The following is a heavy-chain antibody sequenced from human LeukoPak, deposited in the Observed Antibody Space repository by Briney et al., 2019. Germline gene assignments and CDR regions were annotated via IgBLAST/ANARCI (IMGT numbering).Heavy chain of an antibody. CDR2: IQYDGSIK. D-gene: IGHD3-22*01. J-gene: IGHJ4*02. Sequence: GGSLRLSCAASTFSFSTYGMHWVRQAPGKGLEWVAFIQYDGSIKLYGDSVKGRFTISRDNSKNTLYLQMNSLRAEDTAVYYCAKLDGISGYYSSFDYWGQGTLVTVSS. CDR1: TFSFSTYG. CDR3: AKLDGISGYYSSFDY. V-gene: IGHV3-30*02.